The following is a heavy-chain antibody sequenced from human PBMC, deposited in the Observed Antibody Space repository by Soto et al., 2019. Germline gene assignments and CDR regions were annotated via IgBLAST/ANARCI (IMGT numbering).Heavy chain of an antibody. CDR1: GFTFSSYA. Sequence: GGSLRISCAASGFTFSSYAMHWVRQAPGKGLEWVAVISYDGSNKYYADSVKGRFTISRDNSKNTLYLQMNSLRAEDTAVYYCARDPDYYDSSGYQYYFDYWGQGTLVTVSS. J-gene: IGHJ4*02. D-gene: IGHD3-22*01. V-gene: IGHV3-30-3*01. CDR2: ISYDGSNK. CDR3: ARDPDYYDSSGYQYYFDY.